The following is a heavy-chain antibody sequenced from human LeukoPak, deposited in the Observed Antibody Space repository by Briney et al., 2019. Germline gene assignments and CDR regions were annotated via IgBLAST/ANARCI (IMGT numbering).Heavy chain of an antibody. V-gene: IGHV3-33*01. Sequence: GGSLRLSCAASGFTFSSYGMHWVRQAPGKGLEWVAVMWYDGSNKYYADSVKGRFTISRDNSKNTLYLQMNSLRVEDTAVYYCARGRYCSSTSCYIGYYYYMDVWGKGTTVTVSS. D-gene: IGHD2-2*02. CDR3: ARGRYCSSTSCYIGYYYYMDV. CDR2: MWYDGSNK. J-gene: IGHJ6*03. CDR1: GFTFSSYG.